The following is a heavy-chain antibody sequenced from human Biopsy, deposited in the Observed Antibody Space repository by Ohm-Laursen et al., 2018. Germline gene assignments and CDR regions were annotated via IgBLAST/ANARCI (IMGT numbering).Heavy chain of an antibody. CDR1: GVSISSYY. CDR3: ARDRGFYSDRTVPGYFDL. V-gene: IGHV4-59*01. Sequence: SDTLSLTCTASGVSISSYYWSWIRQPPGKGLERIGYVYYSGSTDYNPSLQSRVTISVDTSRNHFSLRLRSVTPADTAIYYCARDRGFYSDRTVPGYFDLWGRGTLVTVSS. J-gene: IGHJ2*01. D-gene: IGHD3-22*01. CDR2: VYYSGST.